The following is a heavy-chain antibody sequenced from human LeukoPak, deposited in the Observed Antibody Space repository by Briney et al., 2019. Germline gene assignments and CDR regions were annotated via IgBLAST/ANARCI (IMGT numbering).Heavy chain of an antibody. J-gene: IGHJ4*02. D-gene: IGHD1-26*01. CDR2: ISSDSSTI. CDR3: AKEGYLGAIEDY. V-gene: IGHV3-11*01. CDR1: GFTFSGYY. Sequence: GGSLRLSCAASGFTFSGYYMSWLRQAPGKGLEWVSYISSDSSTIYYADSVKGRFTISRDNAKNSLYLQMNSLRAEDTAVYYCAKEGYLGAIEDYWGQGTLVTVSS.